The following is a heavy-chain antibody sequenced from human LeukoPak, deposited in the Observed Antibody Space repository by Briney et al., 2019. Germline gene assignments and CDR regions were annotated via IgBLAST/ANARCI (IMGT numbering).Heavy chain of an antibody. D-gene: IGHD5-18*01. CDR2: IYYSGST. CDR1: GGSISSYY. CDR3: AGTYSYGYYYYMGV. V-gene: IGHV4-59*01. J-gene: IGHJ6*03. Sequence: PSETLSLTCTVSGGSISSYYWSWIRQPPGKGLEWIGYIYYSGSTNYNPSLKGRVTISVDTSKNQFSLKLNSVTAADTAVYYCAGTYSYGYYYYMGVWGKGTTVTISS.